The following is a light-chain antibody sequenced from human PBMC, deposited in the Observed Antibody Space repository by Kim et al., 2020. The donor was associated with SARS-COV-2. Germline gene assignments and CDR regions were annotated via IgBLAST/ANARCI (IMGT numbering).Light chain of an antibody. V-gene: IGKV3-15*01. CDR3: QQYTKWPPT. J-gene: IGKJ4*01. CDR2: DAS. CDR1: QSVSSN. Sequence: SVSPGQIATLSCRASQSVSSNLAWYQKKPGQAPRLLIYDASTTATGIPARFSGSGSGTEFTLTISSLQSEDFTFYYCQQYTKWPPTFGGGTKLEI.